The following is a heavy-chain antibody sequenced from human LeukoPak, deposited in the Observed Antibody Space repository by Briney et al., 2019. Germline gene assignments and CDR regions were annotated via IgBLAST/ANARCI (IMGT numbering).Heavy chain of an antibody. Sequence: PGGSLRLSCAASGFTFSSYAMNWVRQAPGKGLEWVSYISSSGSTIYYADSVKGRFTISRDNAKNSLYLQMNSLRAEDTAVYYCARARFSSSWYGGAHFDYWGQGTLVTVSS. CDR2: ISSSGSTI. D-gene: IGHD6-13*01. J-gene: IGHJ4*02. V-gene: IGHV3-48*03. CDR1: GFTFSSYA. CDR3: ARARFSSSWYGGAHFDY.